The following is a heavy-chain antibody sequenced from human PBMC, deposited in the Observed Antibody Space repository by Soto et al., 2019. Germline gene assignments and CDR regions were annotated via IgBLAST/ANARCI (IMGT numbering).Heavy chain of an antibody. CDR3: AKDKQRGYYGMDV. CDR1: GFIFSKAW. CDR2: ISGSGGGT. V-gene: IGHV3-23*01. J-gene: IGHJ6*02. D-gene: IGHD1-1*01. Sequence: PGGSLRLSCAASGFIFSKAWINWVRQAPGKGLEWVSGISGSGGGTYYADSVKGRFTISRDNSKNTLYLQMNSLRAEDTAVYYCAKDKQRGYYGMDVWGQGTTVTVSS.